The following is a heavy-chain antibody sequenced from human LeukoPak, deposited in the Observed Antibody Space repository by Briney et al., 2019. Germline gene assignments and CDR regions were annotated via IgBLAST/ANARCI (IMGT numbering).Heavy chain of an antibody. CDR3: ARGGQQWLVHGDY. V-gene: IGHV3-21*01. D-gene: IGHD6-19*01. CDR1: GFTFSSYS. J-gene: IGHJ4*02. Sequence: RTGGSLRLSCAASGFTFSSYSMNWVRQAPGKGLEWVSSISSSSSYIYYADSVKGRFTISRDNAKNSPYLQMNSLRAEDTAVYYCARGGQQWLVHGDYWGQGTLVTVSS. CDR2: ISSSSSYI.